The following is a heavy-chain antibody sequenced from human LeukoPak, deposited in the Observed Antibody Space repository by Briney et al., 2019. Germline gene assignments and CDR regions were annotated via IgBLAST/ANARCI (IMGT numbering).Heavy chain of an antibody. CDR1: GGSISSDNHY. D-gene: IGHD2-2*01. CDR2: INYSGNT. CDR3: ARVATRGHCSSTSCYGNYGMDV. J-gene: IGHJ6*04. Sequence: PSQTLSLTCTVSGGSISSDNHYWSWIRQHPGKGLEWIGYINYSGNTHYNPSLKSRGTISVDTSKNQFSLKLSSVTAADTAVYYCARVATRGHCSSTSCYGNYGMDVWGKGTTVTVSS. V-gene: IGHV4-31*03.